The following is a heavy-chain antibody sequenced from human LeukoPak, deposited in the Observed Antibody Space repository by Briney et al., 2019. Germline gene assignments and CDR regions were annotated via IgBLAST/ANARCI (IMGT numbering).Heavy chain of an antibody. D-gene: IGHD1-7*01. V-gene: IGHV1-18*01. CDR2: ISAYNGNT. CDR1: GYTFTSNG. Sequence: ASVKVSCKASGYTFTSNGISWVRQAPGQGLEWMGWISAYNGNTNYGQKLQGRVTMTTDTSTSTAYMELRSLRSDDTAVYYCARDWGYYDSTGTYHGVSWFDSWGQGTLVTVSS. CDR3: ARDWGYYDSTGTYHGVSWFDS. J-gene: IGHJ5*01.